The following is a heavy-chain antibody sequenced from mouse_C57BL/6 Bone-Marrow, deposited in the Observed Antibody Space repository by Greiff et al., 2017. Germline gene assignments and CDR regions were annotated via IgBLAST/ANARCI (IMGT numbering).Heavy chain of an antibody. J-gene: IGHJ2*01. CDR2: IDPSDSET. D-gene: IGHD1-3*01. V-gene: IGHV1-52*01. CDR1: GYTFTSYW. Sequence: QVQLQQPGAELVRPGSSVKLSCKASGYTFTSYWMHWVKQRPIQGLEWIGNIDPSDSETHYNQKFKDKATLTVDKSSSTAYMPLSSLTSEDSAVYYCARDEELERPFDYWGQGTTLTVSS. CDR3: ARDEELERPFDY.